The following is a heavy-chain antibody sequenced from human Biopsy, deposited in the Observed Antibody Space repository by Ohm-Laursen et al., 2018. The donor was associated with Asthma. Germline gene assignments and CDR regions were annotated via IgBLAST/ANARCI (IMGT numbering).Heavy chain of an antibody. D-gene: IGHD2-8*02. V-gene: IGHV3-53*01. Sequence: SLRLSCAASGFTVSRDYMFWVRQAPGKGLEWVSVIYSGGTSHTAGSVRGRFTISRDYSKNTLYLQMHSLRAEDTAVYYCARGDTGGWSQYYFDYWGQGTLVTVSS. CDR1: GFTVSRDY. J-gene: IGHJ4*02. CDR3: ARGDTGGWSQYYFDY. CDR2: IYSGGTS.